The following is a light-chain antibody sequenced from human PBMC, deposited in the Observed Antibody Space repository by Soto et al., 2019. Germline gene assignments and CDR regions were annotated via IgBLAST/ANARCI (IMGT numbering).Light chain of an antibody. Sequence: QSALTQPASVSGSPGQSITISCTGTISVVGGYNYVTWYQQHPGKAPKLMIYDVSNRPSGVSNRFSGSKSGNTASLTISGLQAEDEADYYCSSYTSSSTLVFGGGTKLTVL. CDR3: SSYTSSSTLV. CDR2: DVS. J-gene: IGLJ2*01. CDR1: ISVVGGYNY. V-gene: IGLV2-14*01.